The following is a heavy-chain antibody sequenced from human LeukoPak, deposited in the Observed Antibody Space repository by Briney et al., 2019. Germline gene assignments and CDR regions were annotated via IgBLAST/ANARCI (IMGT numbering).Heavy chain of an antibody. V-gene: IGHV3-30*18. D-gene: IGHD6-13*01. CDR1: GFKFDNYA. CDR2: VLYDGSKK. Sequence: GGSLRLSCAASGFKFDNYAMTWVRQAPGKGLEWVAAVLYDGSKKFYSDSVKGRFSIYRDNSNYSLFVQMHSLRPDDTAVYYCANFDGSSQAFHLWGQGTMVTVSS. J-gene: IGHJ3*01. CDR3: ANFDGSSQAFHL.